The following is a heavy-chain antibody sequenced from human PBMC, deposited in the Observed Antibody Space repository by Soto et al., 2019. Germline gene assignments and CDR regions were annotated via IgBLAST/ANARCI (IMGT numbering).Heavy chain of an antibody. V-gene: IGHV3-30*18. CDR2: ISYDGSNK. CDR3: AKGFSSSGMDY. Sequence: QVQLVESGGGVVQPGRSLRLSCAASGFTFSTYGMHWVRQAPGKGLEWVAVISYDGSNKYYADSVKGRFTISRDNSKNKLDLQISSVRAEDTAVYYCAKGFSSSGMDYWGRGTLVTVSS. D-gene: IGHD6-25*01. J-gene: IGHJ4*02. CDR1: GFTFSTYG.